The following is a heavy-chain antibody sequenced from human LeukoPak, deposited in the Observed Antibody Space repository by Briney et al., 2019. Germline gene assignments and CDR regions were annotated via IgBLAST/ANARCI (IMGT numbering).Heavy chain of an antibody. D-gene: IGHD3-3*01. CDR1: GYTFTGYY. CDR2: INPNSGGT. J-gene: IGHJ4*02. CDR3: ARDFGTVRQALRFLAY. Sequence: ASVKVSCKASGYTFTGYYMHWVRQAPGQGLEWMGWINPNSGGTNYAQKFQGRVTMTRDTSISTAYMELRSLRSDDTAVYYCARDFGTVRQALRFLAYWGQGTLVTVSS. V-gene: IGHV1-2*02.